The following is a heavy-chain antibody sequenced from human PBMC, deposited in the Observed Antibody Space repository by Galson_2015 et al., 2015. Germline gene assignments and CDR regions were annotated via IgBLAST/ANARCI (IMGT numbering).Heavy chain of an antibody. CDR3: ARDFGSGRSGSGY. J-gene: IGHJ4*02. D-gene: IGHD6-19*01. CDR2: ISYDGSNK. CDR1: GFTFSSYA. Sequence: SLRLSCAASGFTFSSYAMHWVRQAPGKGLEWVAVISYDGSNKYYADSVKGRFTISRDNSKNTLYLQMNSLRAEDTAVYYCARDFGSGRSGSGYWGQGTLVTVSS. V-gene: IGHV3-30*01.